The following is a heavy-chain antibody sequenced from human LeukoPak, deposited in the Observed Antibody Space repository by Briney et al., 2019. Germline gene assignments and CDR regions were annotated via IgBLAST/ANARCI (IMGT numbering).Heavy chain of an antibody. J-gene: IGHJ4*02. Sequence: GGALRLSCAASGFTFSSYEMNWVRQAPGKGLEWVSYISSSASTTHYADSVMGRFTNSRDNAKKSLYLQMNSLRAEDTAVYYCARGRYSRYCDYWGQGTLVTVSS. CDR1: GFTFSSYE. V-gene: IGHV3-48*03. CDR2: ISSSASTT. D-gene: IGHD6-13*01. CDR3: ARGRYSRYCDY.